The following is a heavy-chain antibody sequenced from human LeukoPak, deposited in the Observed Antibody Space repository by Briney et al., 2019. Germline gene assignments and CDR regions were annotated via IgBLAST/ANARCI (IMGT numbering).Heavy chain of an antibody. CDR3: ARGRSGSYYNWFDP. D-gene: IGHD1-26*01. J-gene: IGHJ5*02. Sequence: SETLSLTCAVYGGSFSGYYWSWIRQPPGKGLEWIGEINHSGSTNYNPSLKSRVTISVDTSKNQFSLKLSSVTAADTAVYYCARGRSGSYYNWFDPWGQGTLVTVSS. CDR2: INHSGST. CDR1: GGSFSGYY. V-gene: IGHV4-34*01.